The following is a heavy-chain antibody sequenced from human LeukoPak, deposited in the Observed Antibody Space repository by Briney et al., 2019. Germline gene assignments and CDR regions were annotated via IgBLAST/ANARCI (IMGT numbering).Heavy chain of an antibody. V-gene: IGHV4-34*01. J-gene: IGHJ4*02. Sequence: SETLSLTCAVYGGPFSGYYWSWIRQPPGKGLEWIGEINHSGSTNYNPSLKSRVTISVDTSKNQFSLKLSSVTAADTAVYYCARVFFYDSSGYHTLYYFDYWGQGTLVTVSS. CDR3: ARVFFYDSSGYHTLYYFDY. CDR1: GGPFSGYY. CDR2: INHSGST. D-gene: IGHD3-22*01.